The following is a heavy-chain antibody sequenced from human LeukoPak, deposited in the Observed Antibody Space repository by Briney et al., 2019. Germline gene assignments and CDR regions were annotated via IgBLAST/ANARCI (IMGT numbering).Heavy chain of an antibody. V-gene: IGHV3-11*01. CDR2: ISSSGSTI. J-gene: IGHJ4*02. Sequence: GGSLRLSCAASGFTFSDYYMSWIRQAPGKGLEWVSYISSSGSTIYYADSVKGRLTISRDNAKNSLYLQMNSLRAEDTAVYYCASSLAYCGGDCYAHYWGQGTLVTVSS. CDR1: GFTFSDYY. D-gene: IGHD2-21*02. CDR3: ASSLAYCGGDCYAHY.